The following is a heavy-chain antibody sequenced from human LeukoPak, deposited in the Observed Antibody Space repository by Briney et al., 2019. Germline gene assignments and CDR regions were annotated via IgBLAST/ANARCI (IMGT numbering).Heavy chain of an antibody. CDR1: GFTFSSYA. D-gene: IGHD3-10*01. CDR3: AKAYGSGPRFDY. J-gene: IGHJ4*02. V-gene: IGHV3-23*01. CDR2: ISGSGGST. Sequence: GGSLRLSCAASGFTFSSYAMSWVRQAPGKGLEWVSSISGSGGSTYYADSVKGRVTISRDNSKNTLYLQMNSRRAEDTAVYYCAKAYGSGPRFDYWGQGTLVTVSS.